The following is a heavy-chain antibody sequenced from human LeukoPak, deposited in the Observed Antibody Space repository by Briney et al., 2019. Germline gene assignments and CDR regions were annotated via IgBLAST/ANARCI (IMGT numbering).Heavy chain of an antibody. Sequence: SESLSLTCTVSGYSISSGYYWGWIRQPPGKWLEWIGSIYHSGSTYYNPSLKSRVTISVDTSKNQFSLKLSSVTAADTAVYYCARDAAYYDILTGYVRFDPWGQGTLVTVSS. CDR2: IYHSGST. J-gene: IGHJ5*02. V-gene: IGHV4-38-2*02. CDR3: ARDAAYYDILTGYVRFDP. CDR1: GYSISSGYY. D-gene: IGHD3-9*01.